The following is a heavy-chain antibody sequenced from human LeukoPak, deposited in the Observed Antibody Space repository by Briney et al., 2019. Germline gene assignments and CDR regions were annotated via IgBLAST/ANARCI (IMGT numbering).Heavy chain of an antibody. D-gene: IGHD6-13*01. CDR3: ARDRIAAASNDAFDI. V-gene: IGHV3-30*02. CDR1: GFTFSSYG. J-gene: IGHJ3*02. CDR2: IRYDGSNK. Sequence: PGGSLRLSCAASGFTFSSYGMHWVRQAPGKGLEWVAFIRYDGSNKYYADSVKGRFTISRDNSKNTLYLQMNSLRADDTAVYYCARDRIAAASNDAFDIWGQGTMVTVSS.